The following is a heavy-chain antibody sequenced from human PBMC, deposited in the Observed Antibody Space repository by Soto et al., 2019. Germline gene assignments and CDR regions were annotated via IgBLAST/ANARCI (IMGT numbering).Heavy chain of an antibody. CDR1: GGSFNRHT. D-gene: IGHD3-22*01. V-gene: IGHV1-69*01. Sequence: QVQLVQSGAEVRKPGSSVRVSCKASGGSFNRHTISWVRQAPGQGLEWMGGIIPIFGTANHAQKFQGRVTIIADESTSTDYIELRSLRSDDTAIYYCARGWGYDSTDYYYAYWGQGTLVIVSS. CDR3: ARGWGYDSTDYYYAY. J-gene: IGHJ4*02. CDR2: IIPIFGTA.